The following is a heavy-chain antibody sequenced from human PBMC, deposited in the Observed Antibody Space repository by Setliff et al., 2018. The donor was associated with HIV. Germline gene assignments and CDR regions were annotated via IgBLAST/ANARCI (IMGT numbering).Heavy chain of an antibody. CDR2: VYYSGGT. D-gene: IGHD5-12*01. Sequence: PSETLSLTCTVPGGSVSDTSYYWGWIRQPPGKGLEWLANVYYSGGTYYNPSLNSRVTISVDTSRNQFSLKLTSVTAADTALYFCARLGDSGYDFRGYFDYWGQGKLVTVSS. CDR3: ARLGDSGYDFRGYFDY. V-gene: IGHV4-39*01. CDR1: GGSVSDTSYY. J-gene: IGHJ4*02.